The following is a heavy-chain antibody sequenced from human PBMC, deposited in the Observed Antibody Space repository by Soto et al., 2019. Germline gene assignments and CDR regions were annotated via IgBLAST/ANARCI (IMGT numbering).Heavy chain of an antibody. CDR2: IYPGDSDT. D-gene: IGHD3-3*01. CDR3: ARLPRTEWLPLGENYYYDMDV. J-gene: IGHJ6*03. Sequence: PGESLKISCKGSGYSFTSYWIGWVRQMPGKGLEWMGIIYPGDSDTRYSPSFQGQVTISADKSISTAYLQWSSLKASDTAMYYCARLPRTEWLPLGENYYYDMDVWGKGTTVTVSS. V-gene: IGHV5-51*01. CDR1: GYSFTSYW.